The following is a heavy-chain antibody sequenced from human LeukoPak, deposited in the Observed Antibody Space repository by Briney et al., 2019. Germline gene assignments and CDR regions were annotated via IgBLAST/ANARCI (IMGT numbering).Heavy chain of an antibody. Sequence: GGSLRLSCAAAGFTFGNYWMSWVRQAPGKGLEWVANVKHDGSETYHVHAVKGRFSISRDNAGNSLYLQMNNLGAEDTAVYYCARGILGGTIGLNYWGQGILVTVSS. CDR3: ARGILGGTIGLNY. D-gene: IGHD1-26*01. CDR2: VKHDGSET. CDR1: GFTFGNYW. J-gene: IGHJ4*02. V-gene: IGHV3-7*01.